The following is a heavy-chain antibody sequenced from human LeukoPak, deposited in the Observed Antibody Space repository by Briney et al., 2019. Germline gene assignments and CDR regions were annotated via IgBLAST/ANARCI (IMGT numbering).Heavy chain of an antibody. V-gene: IGHV3-30-3*01. Sequence: TGGSLRLSCAASGFTFSNYAIHWVRQAPGKGLEWVAVISYDGSNKYYADSVKGRFTISGDNSKNTLYLQMNSLRAEDTAVYYCARRFSSGWDFDYWGQGTLVTVSS. D-gene: IGHD6-19*01. J-gene: IGHJ4*02. CDR2: ISYDGSNK. CDR3: ARRFSSGWDFDY. CDR1: GFTFSNYA.